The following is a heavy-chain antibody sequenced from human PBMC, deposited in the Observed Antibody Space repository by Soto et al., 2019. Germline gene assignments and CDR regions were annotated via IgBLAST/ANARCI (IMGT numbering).Heavy chain of an antibody. Sequence: GGSLRLSCAASGFTFSSYSMNWIRQAPGKGLEWVSSISSSSSYIYYADSVKGRFTISRDNAKNSLYLQMNSLRAEDTAVYYCARDPPPVAAAGHDAFDIWGQGTMVTVSS. J-gene: IGHJ3*02. CDR2: ISSSSSYI. CDR3: ARDPPPVAAAGHDAFDI. CDR1: GFTFSSYS. V-gene: IGHV3-21*01. D-gene: IGHD6-13*01.